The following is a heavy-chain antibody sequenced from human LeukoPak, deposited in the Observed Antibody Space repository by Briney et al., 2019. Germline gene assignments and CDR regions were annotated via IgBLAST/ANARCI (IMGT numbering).Heavy chain of an antibody. J-gene: IGHJ4*02. CDR2: IKEDGNEK. CDR1: GFTFNTYW. V-gene: IGHV3-7*01. D-gene: IGHD1-26*01. CDR3: ARDPSSSGSYPEY. Sequence: PGGSLRLSCAASGFTFNTYWMSWVRQAPGKGLEWVANIKEDGNEKHYANSVKGRFTISRDNAKNSLYLQMNSLGAEDTAMYYCARDPSSSGSYPEYWGQGTLVTVSS.